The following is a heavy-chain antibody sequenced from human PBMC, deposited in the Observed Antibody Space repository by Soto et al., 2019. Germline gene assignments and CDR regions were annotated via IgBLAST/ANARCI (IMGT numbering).Heavy chain of an antibody. V-gene: IGHV1-18*01. CDR2: ISAYNGNT. CDR1: GYTFTSYG. CDR3: ARDDTTYYYDSSGLYYFDY. Sequence: QVRLVQSGAEVKKPGASVKVSCKASGYTFTSYGISWVRQAPGQGLEWMGWISAYNGNTNYAQKLQGRVTMTTDTSTSTAYMELRSLRADDTAVYYCARDDTTYYYDSSGLYYFDYWGQGTLVTVSS. D-gene: IGHD3-22*01. J-gene: IGHJ4*02.